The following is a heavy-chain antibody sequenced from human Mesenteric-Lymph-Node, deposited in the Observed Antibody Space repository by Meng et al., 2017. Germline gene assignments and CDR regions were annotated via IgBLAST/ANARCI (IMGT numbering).Heavy chain of an antibody. CDR2: IYYSGST. D-gene: IGHD3-22*01. J-gene: IGHJ2*01. V-gene: IGHV4-30-4*01. Sequence: QVPRQVSGPGLVKPSQTLSLTCTVSGGSISSGDYYWSWIRQPPGKGLEWIGYIYYSGSTYYNPSLKSRVTISVDTSKNQFSLKLSSVTAADTAVYYCARGYYDSSGYGYWYFDLWGRGTLVTVSS. CDR3: ARGYYDSSGYGYWYFDL. CDR1: GGSISSGDYY.